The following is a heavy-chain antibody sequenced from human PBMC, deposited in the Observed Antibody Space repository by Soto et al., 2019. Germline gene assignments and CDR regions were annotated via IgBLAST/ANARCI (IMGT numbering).Heavy chain of an antibody. J-gene: IGHJ4*02. CDR1: GYSISSGYY. V-gene: IGHV4-38-2*02. D-gene: IGHD3-9*01. CDR3: ARDLYDILTGYQSPSDY. CDR2: IYHSGST. Sequence: PETLSLTCAVSGYSISSGYYWGWIRQPPGKGLEWIGSIYHSGSTYYNPSLKSRVTISVDTSKNQFSLKLSSVTAADTAVYYCARDLYDILTGYQSPSDYWGQGTLVTVSS.